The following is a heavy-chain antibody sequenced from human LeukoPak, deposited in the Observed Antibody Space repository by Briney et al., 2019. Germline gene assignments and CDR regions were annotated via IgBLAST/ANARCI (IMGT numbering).Heavy chain of an antibody. CDR3: ARALVYYYDSSGYPLDY. Sequence: GASVKVSCKASGYTFTGYYMHWVRQAPGQGLEWMGRINPNSGGTNYVQKFQGRVTMTRDTSISTAYMELSRLRSDDTAVYYCARALVYYYDSSGYPLDYWGQGTLVTVSS. J-gene: IGHJ4*02. D-gene: IGHD3-22*01. CDR1: GYTFTGYY. V-gene: IGHV1-2*06. CDR2: INPNSGGT.